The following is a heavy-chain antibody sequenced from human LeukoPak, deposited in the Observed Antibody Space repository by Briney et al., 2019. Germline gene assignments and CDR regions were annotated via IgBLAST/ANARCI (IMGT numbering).Heavy chain of an antibody. CDR2: ISGDGART. V-gene: IGHV3-23*01. J-gene: IGHJ4*02. CDR1: GFSFNNYV. Sequence: PGGSLRLSCAASGFSFNNYVMSWVRQAPGKGLEWVSAISGDGARTYYADSVKGRFTISRDNSKNTLGLQMNSLRAEDTAIYYCAKTVVVITFRFDSWGQGSLVTVSS. D-gene: IGHD2-21*01. CDR3: AKTVVVITFRFDS.